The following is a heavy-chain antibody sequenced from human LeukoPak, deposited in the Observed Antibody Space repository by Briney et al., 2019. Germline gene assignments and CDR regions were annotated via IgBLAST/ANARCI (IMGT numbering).Heavy chain of an antibody. Sequence: GGSLRLSCAASGFTFSNYAMSWVRQAPGKGLEWVAVISYDGSNKYYADSVKGRFTISRDNSKNTLYLQMNSLRAEDTAVYYCAKDQIDIVATICLDYWGQGTLVTVSS. J-gene: IGHJ4*02. V-gene: IGHV3-30*18. CDR1: GFTFSNYA. CDR2: ISYDGSNK. CDR3: AKDQIDIVATICLDY. D-gene: IGHD5-12*01.